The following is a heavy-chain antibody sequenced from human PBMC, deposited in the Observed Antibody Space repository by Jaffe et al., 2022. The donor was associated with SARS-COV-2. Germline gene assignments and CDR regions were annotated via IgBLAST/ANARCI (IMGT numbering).Heavy chain of an antibody. Sequence: EVQLVESGGGLVQPGESLRLSCAASGLTLSNYWMHWVRQGPGKGLVWVSAINSDGSSRTYADSVKGRFTISRDNAKSTLYLQMNSLRTEDTAVYYCAKSAYSSGWYYFDYWGQGTLVTVSS. CDR1: GLTLSNYW. J-gene: IGHJ4*02. CDR2: INSDGSSR. CDR3: AKSAYSSGWYYFDY. D-gene: IGHD6-19*01. V-gene: IGHV3-74*01.